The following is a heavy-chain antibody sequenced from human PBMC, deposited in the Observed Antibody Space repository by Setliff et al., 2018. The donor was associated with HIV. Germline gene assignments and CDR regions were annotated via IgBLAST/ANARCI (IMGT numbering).Heavy chain of an antibody. CDR1: GVSISGHF. Sequence: PSETLSLTCFVSGVSISGHFWGWIRQPPGKGLEWIGYIYTSGTTEYNPSLDSRVTISVDASRDQFSLNLRSETAADTALYFCARLIHTGLLYFDYWGLGMLVTVSS. D-gene: IGHD2-8*02. J-gene: IGHJ4*02. CDR3: ARLIHTGLLYFDY. CDR2: IYTSGTT. V-gene: IGHV4-4*09.